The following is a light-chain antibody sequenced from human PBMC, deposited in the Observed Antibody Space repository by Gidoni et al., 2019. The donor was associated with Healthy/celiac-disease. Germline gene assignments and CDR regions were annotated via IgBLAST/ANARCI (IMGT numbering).Light chain of an antibody. J-gene: IGKJ2*01. Sequence: DIQMTQSPSTLSASVGDRVSITCRASQSISSWLAWYQQKSGKAPKLLYYKASSLESGVPSRFSGSGSGTEFTLTISSLQPDDFATYYCQQYNSYWYTFGQGTKLGIK. CDR2: KAS. CDR3: QQYNSYWYT. V-gene: IGKV1-5*03. CDR1: QSISSW.